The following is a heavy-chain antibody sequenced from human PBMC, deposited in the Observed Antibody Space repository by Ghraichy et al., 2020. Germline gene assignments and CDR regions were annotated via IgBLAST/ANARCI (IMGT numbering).Heavy chain of an antibody. V-gene: IGHV3-23*01. CDR3: AKDWTIVGASGGWNYFDY. CDR1: GFTFSSYA. J-gene: IGHJ4*02. D-gene: IGHD1-26*01. CDR2: ISGSGGST. Sequence: GSLRLSCAASGFTFSSYAMSWVRQAPGKGLELVSAISGSGGSTYYADSVKGRFTISRDNSKNTLYLQMNSLTAEDTAVYYCAKDWTIVGASGGWNYFDYWGQGTLVTVSS.